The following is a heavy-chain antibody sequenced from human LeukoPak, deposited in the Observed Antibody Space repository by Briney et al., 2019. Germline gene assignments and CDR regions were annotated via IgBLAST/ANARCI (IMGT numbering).Heavy chain of an antibody. Sequence: GGSLRLSCAASGFTFSSYWMHWVRQAPGKGLVWVSYISSSSSYTNYADSVKGRFTISRDNAKNSLYLQMTSLRAEDTAVYYCARRFWYAFDIWGQGTMVTVSS. CDR3: ARRFWYAFDI. V-gene: IGHV3-11*03. J-gene: IGHJ3*02. D-gene: IGHD3-3*01. CDR1: GFTFSSYW. CDR2: ISSSSSYT.